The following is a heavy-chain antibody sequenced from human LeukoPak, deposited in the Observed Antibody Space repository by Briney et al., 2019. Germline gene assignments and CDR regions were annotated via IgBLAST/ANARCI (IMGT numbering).Heavy chain of an antibody. D-gene: IGHD6-13*01. J-gene: IGHJ4*02. Sequence: SETLSLTCTVSGGSISTYYWSWIRQPPGKGLEWIGYIYYSGSTNYNPSLKSRVTISVYTSKSQFSLKLSSVTAADTAVYYCARGYSSSWFYFDYWGQGTLVTVSS. CDR1: GGSISTYY. V-gene: IGHV4-59*01. CDR3: ARGYSSSWFYFDY. CDR2: IYYSGST.